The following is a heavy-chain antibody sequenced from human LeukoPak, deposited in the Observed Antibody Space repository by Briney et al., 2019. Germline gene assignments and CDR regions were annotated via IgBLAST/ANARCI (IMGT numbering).Heavy chain of an antibody. J-gene: IGHJ4*02. D-gene: IGHD6-19*01. Sequence: PGGSLRLSCAASGFTFRSYGMHWVRQAPGKGLEWVAVIWYDGSNKYYADYVKGRFTVSRDNSKNTLYLQMNSLRAEDTAVYYCATAVASSSGWYADYWGQGTLVTVSS. CDR2: IWYDGSNK. CDR3: ATAVASSSGWYADY. V-gene: IGHV3-33*01. CDR1: GFTFRSYG.